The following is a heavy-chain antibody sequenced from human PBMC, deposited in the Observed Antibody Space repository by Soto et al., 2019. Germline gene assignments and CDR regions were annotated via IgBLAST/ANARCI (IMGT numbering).Heavy chain of an antibody. V-gene: IGHV3-23*01. Sequence: PGESLIRSGAGSGLTLNQYTITWVRQAPGKGPEWVSSISTSGGSTYYADSVKGRFTVSRDNPKKTLYLQMNSLRAEDTAIYYYAKHQPTVITTPFDYWGQGTLVTVYS. CDR2: ISTSGGST. J-gene: IGHJ4*02. CDR3: AKHQPTVITTPFDY. CDR1: GLTLNQYT. D-gene: IGHD4-17*01.